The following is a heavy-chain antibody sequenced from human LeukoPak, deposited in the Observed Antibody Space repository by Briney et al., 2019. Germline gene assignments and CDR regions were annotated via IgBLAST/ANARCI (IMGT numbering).Heavy chain of an antibody. J-gene: IGHJ3*02. CDR3: ARGITVGGTTYGACHI. D-gene: IGHD1-26*01. V-gene: IGHV1-69*13. Sequence: ASVKVSCKASGGTFSIYAISWVRQAPGQGLEWMGGIIPIFGTANYAQKFQGRVTITADESTSTAYMELSSLSSEDTAVYYCARGITVGGTTYGACHIWGQGTMVTVSS. CDR1: GGTFSIYA. CDR2: IIPIFGTA.